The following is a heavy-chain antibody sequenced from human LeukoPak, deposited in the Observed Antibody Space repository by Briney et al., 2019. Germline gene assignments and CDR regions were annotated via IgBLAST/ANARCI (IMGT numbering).Heavy chain of an antibody. V-gene: IGHV3-7*01. D-gene: IGHD2-21*02. CDR2: IDEHGFKT. CDR3: AKERMRYCGGDCYSGNYFDY. Sequence: PGGSLRLSCAASGFIFRSYWMVWVRQAPGKGLEWVASIDEHGFKTYYADSVKGRFTISRDNSKNTLYLQMNSLRAEDTAVYYCAKERMRYCGGDCYSGNYFDYWGQGTLVTVSS. CDR1: GFIFRSYW. J-gene: IGHJ4*02.